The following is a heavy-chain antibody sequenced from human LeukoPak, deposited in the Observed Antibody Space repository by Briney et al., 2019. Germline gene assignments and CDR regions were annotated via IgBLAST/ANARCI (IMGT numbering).Heavy chain of an antibody. CDR2: ISSSGSDK. D-gene: IGHD3-16*01. CDR1: GFSGYY. Sequence: PGGSLRLSSADSGFSGYYMSWISQAPGKGLEWVSYISSSGSDKWYADSVKGRFTISRDNSKNTLYLQMNSMRAEDTAVYYCANGIRVMQLDYWGQGTLVTVSS. V-gene: IGHV3-11*04. J-gene: IGHJ4*02. CDR3: ANGIRVMQLDY.